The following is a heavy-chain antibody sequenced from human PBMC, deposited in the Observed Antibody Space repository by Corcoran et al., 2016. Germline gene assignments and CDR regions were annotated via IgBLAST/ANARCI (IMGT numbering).Heavy chain of an antibody. CDR3: ARDYDILTGYFLDY. CDR2: IWYEGSNK. Sequence: QVQLVESGGGVVQPGRSLRISCAASGFTFSSYGMHWVRQAPGKGLEWVAVIWYEGSNKYYAESVKGRFTISRDNSKNTLYLQMNSLRAEDTAVYYCARDYDILTGYFLDYWGQGTLVTVSS. CDR1: GFTFSSYG. V-gene: IGHV3-33*01. D-gene: IGHD3-9*01. J-gene: IGHJ4*02.